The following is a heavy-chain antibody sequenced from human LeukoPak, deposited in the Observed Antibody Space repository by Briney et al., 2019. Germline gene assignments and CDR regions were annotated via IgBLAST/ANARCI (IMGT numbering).Heavy chain of an antibody. J-gene: IGHJ6*02. D-gene: IGHD3-9*01. CDR3: ARLFPTYYDILTGLYYYYGMDV. CDR1: GGSISSSSYY. Sequence: SETLSLTCTVSGGSISSSSYYWGWIRQPPGKGLEWIRSIYYSGSTYYNPSLKSRVTISVDTSKNQFSLKLSSVTAADTAVYYCARLFPTYYDILTGLYYYYGMDVWGQGTTVTVSS. CDR2: IYYSGST. V-gene: IGHV4-39*07.